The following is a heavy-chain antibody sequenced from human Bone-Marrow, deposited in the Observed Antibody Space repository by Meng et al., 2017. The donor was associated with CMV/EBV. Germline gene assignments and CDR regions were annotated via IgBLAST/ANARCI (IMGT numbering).Heavy chain of an antibody. CDR3: AKDWYYYYGMDV. CDR1: GFTFRTYW. CDR2: IRYDGSNK. V-gene: IGHV3-30*02. Sequence: GGSLRLSCAASGFTFRTYWMSWVRQAPGKGLEWVAFIRYDGSNKYYADSVKGRFTISRDNSKNTLYLQMNSLRAEDTAVYYCAKDWYYYYGMDVWGQGTTVTVSS. J-gene: IGHJ6*02.